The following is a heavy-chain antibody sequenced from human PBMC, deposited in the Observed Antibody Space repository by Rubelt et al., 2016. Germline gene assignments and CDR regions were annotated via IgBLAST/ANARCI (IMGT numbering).Heavy chain of an antibody. Sequence: QEWVSSIGSSSSYIYYADSVEGRFTISRDNAKNSLYLQMNSLRAEDTAVYYCARDQNYYGSGSYYHTFDYWGQGTLVTVSS. D-gene: IGHD3-10*01. J-gene: IGHJ4*02. CDR3: ARDQNYYGSGSYYHTFDY. V-gene: IGHV3-21*01. CDR2: IGSSSSYI.